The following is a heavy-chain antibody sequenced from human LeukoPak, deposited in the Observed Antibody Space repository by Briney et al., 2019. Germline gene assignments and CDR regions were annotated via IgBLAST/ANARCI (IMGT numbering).Heavy chain of an antibody. V-gene: IGHV4-39*01. J-gene: IGHJ4*02. CDR3: ARHKGRSDTVLAQNFDY. CDR1: GGSISSSNYY. CDR2: IYYSGST. D-gene: IGHD5-18*01. Sequence: PSETLSLACTVSGGSISSSNYYWSWIRQPPGKELEWIGSIYYSGSTYYNPSLKGRVTISVDTSKNQFSLNLSSVTAVDTAVYYCARHKGRSDTVLAQNFDYWGQGTLVTVSS.